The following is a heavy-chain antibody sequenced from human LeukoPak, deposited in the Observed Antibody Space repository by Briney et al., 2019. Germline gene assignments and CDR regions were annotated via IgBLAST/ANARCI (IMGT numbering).Heavy chain of an antibody. J-gene: IGHJ6*02. CDR1: GGSISSYY. CDR2: IYYSGST. CDR3: ARAHPQYYYYGMDV. V-gene: IGHV4-59*01. Sequence: SETLSPTCTVSGGSISSYYWSWIRQPPGKGLEWIGYIYYSGSTNYNPSLKSRVTISVDTSKNQFSLKLSSVTAADTAVYYCARAHPQYYYYGMDVWGQGTTVTVSS.